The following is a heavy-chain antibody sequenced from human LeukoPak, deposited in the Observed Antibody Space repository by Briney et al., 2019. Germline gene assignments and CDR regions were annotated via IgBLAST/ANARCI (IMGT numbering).Heavy chain of an antibody. J-gene: IGHJ6*02. V-gene: IGHV3-21*01. Sequence: GGSLRLSCAASGFTFSSYSMNWVRQAPGKGLEWVSSISSSSSYIYYADSVKGRFTISRDNSKNTLYLQMNSLRAEDTAVYYCARDMTAAKLPYYYYYGMDVWGQGTTVTVSS. CDR2: ISSSSSYI. D-gene: IGHD6-13*01. CDR1: GFTFSSYS. CDR3: ARDMTAAKLPYYYYYGMDV.